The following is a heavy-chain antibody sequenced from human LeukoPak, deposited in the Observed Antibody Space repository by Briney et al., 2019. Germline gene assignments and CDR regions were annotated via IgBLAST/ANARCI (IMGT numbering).Heavy chain of an antibody. CDR2: INAGNGKT. Sequence: GASVKVSCKASGYIFSDYAIQWVRQAPGQGLEWMGWINAGNGKTKYSQKFQGRVTITRDTSASTAYMELSGLRSEDTAVYYCARARWTSTVTTYYHDYWGQGTLVTVSS. D-gene: IGHD4-17*01. CDR1: GYIFSDYA. CDR3: ARARWTSTVTTYYHDY. J-gene: IGHJ4*02. V-gene: IGHV1-3*01.